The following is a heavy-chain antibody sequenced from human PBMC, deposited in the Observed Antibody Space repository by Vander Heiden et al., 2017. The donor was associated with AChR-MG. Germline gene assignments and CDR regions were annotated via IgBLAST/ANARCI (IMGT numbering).Heavy chain of an antibody. V-gene: IGHV4-34*01. J-gene: IGHJ4*02. CDR3: ARGKTGAGTFKY. Sequence: QVQLQQWGAGLLKPSETLSLTCAVYGGSFSGYYWSWIRQPPGKGLEWIGEINHSGSTNYNPSLKSRVTISVDTSKNQFSLKLRSVTAADTAVYYCARGKTGAGTFKYWGQGTLVTVSS. CDR1: GGSFSGYY. D-gene: IGHD6-19*01. CDR2: INHSGST.